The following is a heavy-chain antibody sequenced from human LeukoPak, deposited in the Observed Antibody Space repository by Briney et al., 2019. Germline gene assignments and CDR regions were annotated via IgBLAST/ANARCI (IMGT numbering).Heavy chain of an antibody. CDR3: AKDQKWGPAGYYFVS. D-gene: IGHD2-2*01. CDR1: GFTLSSYA. J-gene: IGHJ4*02. CDR2: ISTDGKDR. Sequence: GGSLRLSCAASGFTLSSYAMHWVRQAPGKGLEWVTVISTDGKDRKYADSVKGRFAISRDNSKNTMDLQMNSLRAEDTAVYYCAKDQKWGPAGYYFVSWGQGAVVTVSS. V-gene: IGHV3-30*18.